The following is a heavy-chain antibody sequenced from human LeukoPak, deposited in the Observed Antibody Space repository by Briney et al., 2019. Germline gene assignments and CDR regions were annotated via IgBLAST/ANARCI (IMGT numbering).Heavy chain of an antibody. Sequence: SETLSLTCTVSGYSISSGYYWGWIRQSPGKGLEGIGGIYNSGTTYYNPSLKSRVTISVDTSKNKFSLKLSSVTAADTAVYYCARDRPTYYSDTGSDTGWDYFDNWGQGTLVTVSS. V-gene: IGHV4-38-2*02. CDR2: IYNSGTT. D-gene: IGHD3-22*01. CDR1: GYSISSGYY. J-gene: IGHJ4*02. CDR3: ARDRPTYYSDTGSDTGWDYFDN.